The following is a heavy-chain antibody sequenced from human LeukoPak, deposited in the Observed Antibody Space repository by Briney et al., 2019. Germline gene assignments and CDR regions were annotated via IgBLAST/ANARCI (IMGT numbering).Heavy chain of an antibody. J-gene: IGHJ4*02. CDR1: GFIFSTHW. Sequence: GGSLRLSCAASGFIFSTHWMSWVRQAPGKGLEWVANIRPDGSEKYYVDSVKGRFTISRDNSKNTLYLQMNSLRAEDTAVYYCAKDRGYSSSWSPFDYWGQGTLVTVSS. CDR3: AKDRGYSSSWSPFDY. V-gene: IGHV3-7*01. CDR2: IRPDGSEK. D-gene: IGHD6-13*01.